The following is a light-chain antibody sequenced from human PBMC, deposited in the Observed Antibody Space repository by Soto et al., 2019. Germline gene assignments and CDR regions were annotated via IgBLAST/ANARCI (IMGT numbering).Light chain of an antibody. Sequence: PGERATLSCRASQSVSSYLVWYQQKPGQAPRLLIYDASNRVTGTPARFSGSGSGTDFTLTISSLEPEDFAVYYCQHRRNWPLTFGGGTKVEMK. V-gene: IGKV3-11*01. CDR1: QSVSSY. J-gene: IGKJ4*01. CDR3: QHRRNWPLT. CDR2: DAS.